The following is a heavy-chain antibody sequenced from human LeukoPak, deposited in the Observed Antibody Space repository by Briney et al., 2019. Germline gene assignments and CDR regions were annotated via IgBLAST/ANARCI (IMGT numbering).Heavy chain of an antibody. CDR1: GFTFSTYD. V-gene: IGHV3-30*02. Sequence: PGGSLRLSCAAPGFTFSTYDMHWVREAPGKGLEWVAFIRYDGSNKYYTDSVKGRFTISRDNSKNTLYLQMNNLRAEDTALYYCAKISGDYPFDYWGQGTLVTVSS. CDR2: IRYDGSNK. CDR3: AKISGDYPFDY. D-gene: IGHD3-22*01. J-gene: IGHJ4*02.